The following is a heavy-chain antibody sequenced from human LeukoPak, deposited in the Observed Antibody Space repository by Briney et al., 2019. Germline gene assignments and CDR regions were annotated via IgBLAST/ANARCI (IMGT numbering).Heavy chain of an antibody. D-gene: IGHD4-17*01. CDR2: IYYSGST. CDR1: GGSISSYY. V-gene: IGHV4-59*12. CDR3: AREPVTTGSVDY. J-gene: IGHJ4*02. Sequence: ASETLSLTCTVSGGSISSYYWSWIRQPPGKGLEWIGYIYYSGSTNYNPSLKSRVTISVDTSKNQFSLKLSSVTAADTAVYYCAREPVTTGSVDYWGQGTLVTVSS.